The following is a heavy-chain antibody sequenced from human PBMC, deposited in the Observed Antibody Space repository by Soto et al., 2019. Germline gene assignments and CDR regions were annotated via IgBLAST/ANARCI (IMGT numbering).Heavy chain of an antibody. J-gene: IGHJ3*02. CDR3: ASAFYQLNIQLCVLGNWDAFDI. Sequence: PWVTLRLSCAASGFTFSSYGMHWVRQAPGKGLARVAVIWYDGSNECSSNRVKGRFALSTDNSKKTVYLQMNTMRDEDTAVYYCASAFYQLNIQLCVLGNWDAFDIWGQGTMVTVSS. CDR2: IWYDGSNE. V-gene: IGHV3-33*01. D-gene: IGHD5-18*01. CDR1: GFTFSSYG.